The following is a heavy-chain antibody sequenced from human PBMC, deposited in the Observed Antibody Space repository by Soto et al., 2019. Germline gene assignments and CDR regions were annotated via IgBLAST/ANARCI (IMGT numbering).Heavy chain of an antibody. CDR1: GFTFSSYA. V-gene: IGHV3-30-3*01. Sequence: GGSLRLSCAASGFTFSSYAMHWVRQAPGKGLEWVAVISYDGSNKYYADSVKGRFTISRDNSKNTLYLQMNSLRAEDTAVYYCARDSYDSSGYYYQIDYWGQGTLVTVSS. D-gene: IGHD3-22*01. CDR2: ISYDGSNK. J-gene: IGHJ4*02. CDR3: ARDSYDSSGYYYQIDY.